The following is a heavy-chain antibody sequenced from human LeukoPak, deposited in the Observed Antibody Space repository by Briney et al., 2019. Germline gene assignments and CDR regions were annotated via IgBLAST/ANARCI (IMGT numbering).Heavy chain of an antibody. CDR3: ASGGPDQWEVMSGSFDS. CDR1: GFTFRSSE. CDR2: ISSSGTTI. Sequence: TGGSLRLSCAASGFTFRSSEMNWVRQAPGKGLEWVSYISSSGTTIYYADSVKGRFTISRDNAKRSLYLQMNSLRGEDTAVYYCASGGPDQWEVMSGSFDSWGQGTLVTVSS. D-gene: IGHD1-26*01. V-gene: IGHV3-48*03. J-gene: IGHJ4*02.